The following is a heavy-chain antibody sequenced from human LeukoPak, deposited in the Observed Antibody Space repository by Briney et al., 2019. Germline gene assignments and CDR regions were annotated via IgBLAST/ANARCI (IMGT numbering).Heavy chain of an antibody. V-gene: IGHV3-53*01. CDR3: ARGHYYDSSGDAFDI. Sequence: PGGSLRPSCAASGFTVSSNYMSWVRQAPGKGLEWVSVIYSGGSTYYADSVKGRFTISRDNSKNTLYLQMNSLRAEDTAVYYCARGHYYDSSGDAFDIWGQGTMVTVSS. D-gene: IGHD3-22*01. CDR1: GFTVSSNY. J-gene: IGHJ3*02. CDR2: IYSGGST.